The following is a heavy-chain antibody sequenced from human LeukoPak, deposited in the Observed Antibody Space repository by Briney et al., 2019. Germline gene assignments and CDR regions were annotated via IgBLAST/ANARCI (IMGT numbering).Heavy chain of an antibody. CDR1: GGSMNTTLYY. V-gene: IGHV4-39*02. J-gene: IGHJ5*02. D-gene: IGHD5/OR15-5a*01. CDR3: ARDSGTGVPSAGIVLGWFDP. Sequence: PSETLSLTCSVSGGSMNTTLYYWAWVRQPPGKGLEWIGSIYYNGKTYYNPSLKSRLTISVDMSKSRFSLELTSVTAADTAFYYCARDSGTGVPSAGIVLGWFDPGAREPSSPSPQ. CDR2: IYYNGKT.